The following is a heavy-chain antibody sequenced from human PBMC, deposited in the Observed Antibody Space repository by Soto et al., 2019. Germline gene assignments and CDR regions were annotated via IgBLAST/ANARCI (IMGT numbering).Heavy chain of an antibody. V-gene: IGHV1-8*01. Sequence: ASVKVSCKASGYTFTSYDINWVRQATGQGLEWMGWMNPNSGNTDYAQKFQGRVTMTTDTSMSTAYMEVRSLRSEDTAVYYCARKVVDFWSGLSGFDYWGQGTLVTVSS. CDR2: MNPNSGNT. D-gene: IGHD3-3*01. J-gene: IGHJ4*02. CDR3: ARKVVDFWSGLSGFDY. CDR1: GYTFTSYD.